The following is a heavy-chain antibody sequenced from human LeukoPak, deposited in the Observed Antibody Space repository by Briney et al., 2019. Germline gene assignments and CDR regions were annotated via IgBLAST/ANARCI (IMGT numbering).Heavy chain of an antibody. V-gene: IGHV3-23*01. CDR1: GFTFSTFD. J-gene: IGHJ4*02. Sequence: GGSLRLSCAASGFTFSTFDMSWVRQAPGKGLEWVSGISGSGGSTYYADSVKGRFTLSRDNSKNSLYLQMNSLRAEDTAVYYCARSPGGPRGFAYGGREPLVTSSS. CDR2: ISGSGGST. CDR3: ARSPGGPRGFAY.